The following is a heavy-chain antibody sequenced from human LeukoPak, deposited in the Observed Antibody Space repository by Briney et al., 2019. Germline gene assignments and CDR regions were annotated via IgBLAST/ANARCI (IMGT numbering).Heavy chain of an antibody. CDR3: ARVTEKQYLPFDS. Sequence: SQTLSLTCAISGDSVSSNSAAWNWIRQSPSRGLEWLGRTYYRSRWYNEYALSVKSRITINPDTSKNQFSLQLNSVTPEDTDVYYCARVTEKQYLPFDSWGQGTLVTVSS. D-gene: IGHD6-19*01. J-gene: IGHJ4*02. CDR2: TYYRSRWYN. V-gene: IGHV6-1*01. CDR1: GDSVSSNSAA.